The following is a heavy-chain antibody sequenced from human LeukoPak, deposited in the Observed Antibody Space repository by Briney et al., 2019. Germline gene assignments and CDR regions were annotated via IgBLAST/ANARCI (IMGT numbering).Heavy chain of an antibody. V-gene: IGHV3-9*01. D-gene: IGHD3-10*01. CDR3: AKGNEKSVEVLWFGELWGYFDY. CDR1: GFTFDDYA. Sequence: PGGSLRLSCAASGFTFDDYAMHWVRQAPGKGLEWVSGISWNSGSIGYADSVKGRFTISRDNAKNSLYLQMNSLRAEDTALYYCAKGNEKSVEVLWFGELWGYFDYWGQGTLVTVSS. CDR2: ISWNSGSI. J-gene: IGHJ4*02.